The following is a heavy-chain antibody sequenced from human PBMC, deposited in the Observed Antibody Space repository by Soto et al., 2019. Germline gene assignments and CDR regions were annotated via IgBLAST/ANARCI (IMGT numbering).Heavy chain of an antibody. CDR1: VYSFTSYG. Sequence: QVQLVQSGAEVKKPGASVKVSCKASVYSFTSYGISWVRQAPGQGLECMGWLSAYNGNTKYAQKFQGRVTMTTDTSTSTAYMELRRLRSDDTAVYYCARESSSSCHDYWGQETLVTVSS. V-gene: IGHV1-18*01. CDR3: ARESSSSCHDY. D-gene: IGHD6-13*01. J-gene: IGHJ4*02. CDR2: LSAYNGNT.